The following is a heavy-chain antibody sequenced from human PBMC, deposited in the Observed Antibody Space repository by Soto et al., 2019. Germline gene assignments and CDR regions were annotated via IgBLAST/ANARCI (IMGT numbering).Heavy chain of an antibody. Sequence: GGSLRLSCAASGFTFSSYSMNWVRQAPGKGLEWVSYISSSSSTTYYADSVKGRFTISRDNAKNSLYLQMNSLRDEDTAVYYCARSRYCTNGVCYIPPGYFQHWGQGTLVTVSS. V-gene: IGHV3-48*02. D-gene: IGHD2-8*01. J-gene: IGHJ1*01. CDR1: GFTFSSYS. CDR2: ISSSSSTT. CDR3: ARSRYCTNGVCYIPPGYFQH.